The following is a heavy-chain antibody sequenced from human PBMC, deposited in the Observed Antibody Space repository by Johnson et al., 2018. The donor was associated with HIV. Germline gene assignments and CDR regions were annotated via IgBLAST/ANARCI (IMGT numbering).Heavy chain of an antibody. Sequence: VQLVESGGGVVQPGRSLRLSCAASGFTFSSYAMDWVRQAPGKGLEWVAVISYDGSNKYYVASVKGRFTISRDISKNTLYLQMNSLRGEDTAVYYCVRAARWNRNAFDVWGQGRMVTVSS. CDR2: ISYDGSNK. V-gene: IGHV3-30*04. D-gene: IGHD1-14*01. CDR3: VRAARWNRNAFDV. J-gene: IGHJ3*01. CDR1: GFTFSSYA.